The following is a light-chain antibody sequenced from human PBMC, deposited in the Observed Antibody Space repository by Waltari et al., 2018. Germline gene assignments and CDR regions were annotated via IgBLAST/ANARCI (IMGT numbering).Light chain of an antibody. Sequence: SYELTQPPSVSVSPGQTARITCSGDALPKQYAYWYQQKPGQAPVLVIYKDSERPSGIPERFSGSSSGNTVTLTISGVQAEDEADYYCQSADSSGTWFGGGTKLTVL. J-gene: IGLJ3*02. CDR1: ALPKQY. V-gene: IGLV3-25*03. CDR3: QSADSSGTW. CDR2: KDS.